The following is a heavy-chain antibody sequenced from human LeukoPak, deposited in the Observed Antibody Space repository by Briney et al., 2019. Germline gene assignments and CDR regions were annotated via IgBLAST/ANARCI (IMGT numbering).Heavy chain of an antibody. CDR2: IIPILGIA. Sequence: GASVKVSCKASGGTFSSYAISWVRQAPGQGLEWMGRIIPILGIANYAQKFQGRVTITADKSTSTAYMELSSLRSEDTAVYYCVREARGYCSSTSCPPWFDPWGQGTLVTVSS. CDR3: VREARGYCSSTSCPPWFDP. D-gene: IGHD2-2*01. CDR1: GGTFSSYA. J-gene: IGHJ5*02. V-gene: IGHV1-69*04.